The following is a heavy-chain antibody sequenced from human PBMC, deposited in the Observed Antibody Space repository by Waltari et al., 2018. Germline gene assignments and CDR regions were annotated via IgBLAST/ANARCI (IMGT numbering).Heavy chain of an antibody. CDR1: GGTFSSYA. Sequence: QVQLVQSGAEVKKPGSSVKVSCKASGGTFSSYAISWVRQAPGQGLEWMGGIIPILGIANYAQKFQGRVTITADKSTSTAYMELSSLRSEDTAVYYCARVATYYYDSSGYYQGGYYFDYWGQGTLVTVSS. V-gene: IGHV1-69*10. CDR2: IIPILGIA. CDR3: ARVATYYYDSSGYYQGGYYFDY. J-gene: IGHJ4*02. D-gene: IGHD3-22*01.